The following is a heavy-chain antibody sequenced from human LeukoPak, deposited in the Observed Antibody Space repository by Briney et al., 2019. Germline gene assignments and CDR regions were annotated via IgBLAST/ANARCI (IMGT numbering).Heavy chain of an antibody. D-gene: IGHD3-22*01. V-gene: IGHV4-31*03. CDR1: GGSINSGGYY. Sequence: SETLSLTCTVSGGSINSGGYYWSWIRQHPGKGLEWIGYIYYSGSTYYNPSLKSRVTISVDTSKNQFSLKLSSVTAADTAVYYCARGRDYDSSGYYFDYWGQGTLVTVSS. CDR2: IYYSGST. J-gene: IGHJ4*02. CDR3: ARGRDYDSSGYYFDY.